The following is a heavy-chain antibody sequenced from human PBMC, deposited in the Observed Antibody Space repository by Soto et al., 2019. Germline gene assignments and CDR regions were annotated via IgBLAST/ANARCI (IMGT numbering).Heavy chain of an antibody. D-gene: IGHD4-17*01. CDR3: ARVAEMGTVTKGYYYYMDV. Sequence: QVQLVQSGAEVKKPGSSVKVSCKASGDTFSRHTISWVRQAPGQGLEWMGRIIPILGIANYAQKFQGSVTITADKSTSTAYMDLSSLRSEDTAVYYCARVAEMGTVTKGYYYYMDVWGKGTTVTVSS. V-gene: IGHV1-69*02. CDR2: IIPILGIA. J-gene: IGHJ6*03. CDR1: GDTFSRHT.